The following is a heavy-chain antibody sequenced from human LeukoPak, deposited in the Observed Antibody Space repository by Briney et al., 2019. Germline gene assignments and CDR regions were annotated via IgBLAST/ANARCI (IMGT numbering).Heavy chain of an antibody. CDR1: GYSFTSNY. J-gene: IGHJ4*02. CDR2: IYTRDGST. CDR3: ARDQEAFDY. Sequence: GASVKLSCKASGYSFTSNYIHWVRHAPGQGLERMGMIYTRDGSTSYAQKFQGRVTVTRDTSTSTVHMELSGLRSEDTAVYYCARDQEAFDYWGQGTLVTVSS. V-gene: IGHV1-46*01.